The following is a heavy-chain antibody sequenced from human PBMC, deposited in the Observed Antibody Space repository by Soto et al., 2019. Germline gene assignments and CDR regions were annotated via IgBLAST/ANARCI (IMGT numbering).Heavy chain of an antibody. J-gene: IGHJ4*02. V-gene: IGHV3-74*01. D-gene: IGHD4-17*01. CDR2: IKSDGSDT. CDR1: GFTFSSYW. Sequence: EVQLVESGGGLVQPGGSLRLYCAASGFTFSSYWMHWVRQAPGKGLVWVSRIKSDGSDTSYADSVKGRFTISRDNAKNTLYLQMSSLRAEDTAVYYCVRVAYGDLGGWGQGTLVTVSS. CDR3: VRVAYGDLGG.